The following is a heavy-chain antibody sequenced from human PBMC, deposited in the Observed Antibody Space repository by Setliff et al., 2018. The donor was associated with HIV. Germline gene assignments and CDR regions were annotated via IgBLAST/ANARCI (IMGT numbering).Heavy chain of an antibody. CDR1: GGPMTTISSY. CDR2: IYYGGST. V-gene: IGHV4-39*01. J-gene: IGHJ4*02. CDR3: ARHVSVGPTYYYDS. Sequence: SETLSLTCTVSGGPMTTISSYWGWIRQSPGKGLEWIASIYYGGSTYYNPSLKSRTTISLDTSKNQFSLSLSSVTAADTAIYYCARHVSVGPTYYYDSWGQGTLVTVS. D-gene: IGHD3-3*01.